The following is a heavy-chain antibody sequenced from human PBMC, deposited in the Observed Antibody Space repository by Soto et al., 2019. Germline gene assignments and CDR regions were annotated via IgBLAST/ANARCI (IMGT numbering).Heavy chain of an antibody. CDR1: GASIRSGGYY. CDR3: ARDSIAKVFDP. J-gene: IGHJ5*02. Sequence: SEPLSLTCTVSGASIRSGGYYWSWICQHPGKGLEWIGYIYYSGRTNYNPSINSRVTLSVDPSTNQISLKLSSVTAAPTSVYYCARDSIAKVFDPWGQGTRVTVPS. CDR2: IYYSGRT. D-gene: IGHD2-21*01. V-gene: IGHV4-31*03.